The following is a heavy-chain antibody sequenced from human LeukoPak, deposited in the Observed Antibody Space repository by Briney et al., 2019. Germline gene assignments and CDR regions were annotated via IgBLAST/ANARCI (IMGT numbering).Heavy chain of an antibody. J-gene: IGHJ4*02. Sequence: ASVKVSCKASGYTFTSYTISWLRQAPGQGLEWMGGIIPIFGTANYAQKFQGRVTITADESTSTAYMELSSLRSEDTAVYYCASPKKYYYDRHFDYWGQGTLVTVSS. V-gene: IGHV1-69*13. CDR1: GYTFTSYT. D-gene: IGHD3-22*01. CDR3: ASPKKYYYDRHFDY. CDR2: IIPIFGTA.